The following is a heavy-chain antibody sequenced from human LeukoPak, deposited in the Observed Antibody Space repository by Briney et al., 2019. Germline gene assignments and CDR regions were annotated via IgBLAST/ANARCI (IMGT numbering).Heavy chain of an antibody. D-gene: IGHD2-15*01. CDR2: IYYSGST. CDR3: ARGSGGPLGPYYYGMDV. V-gene: IGHV4-59*01. Sequence: SETLSLTCTVSGGSISSYYWSWIRQPPGKGLEWIGYIYYSGSTNYNPSLKSRVTISEDTSKNQFSLKLSSVTAADTAVYYCARGSGGPLGPYYYGMDVWGQGTTVTVSS. CDR1: GGSISSYY. J-gene: IGHJ6*02.